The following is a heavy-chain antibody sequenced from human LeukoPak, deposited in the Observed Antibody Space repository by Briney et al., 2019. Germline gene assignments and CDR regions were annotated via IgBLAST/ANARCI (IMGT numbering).Heavy chain of an antibody. CDR3: AKDRVGGALEF. CDR1: GFTFSKTW. J-gene: IGHJ4*02. CDR2: IMEDGSVQ. Sequence: GGSLRLSCEASGFTFSKTWMSWVRQAPGKGLEWVACIMEDGSVQKYVDSVRGRFTISRDNARNSLYLQMNSMRVEDTAVYYCAKDRVGGALEFWGQGTLATVSS. D-gene: IGHD2-21*01. V-gene: IGHV3-7*04.